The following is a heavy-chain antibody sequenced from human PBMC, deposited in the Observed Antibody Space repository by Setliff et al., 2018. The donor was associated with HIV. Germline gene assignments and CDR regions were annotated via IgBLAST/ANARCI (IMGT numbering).Heavy chain of an antibody. CDR3: ASDIAVIPAASQVGGFDI. V-gene: IGHV1-2*06. J-gene: IGHJ3*02. CDR1: GYTFTGFY. D-gene: IGHD2-2*01. Sequence: ASVKVSCKASGYTFTGFYMHWVRQAPGQGLEWMGRINPNSGDTNYAQKFQGRVTMTRDTSISTAYMELSRLRSDDTAVYYCASDIAVIPAASQVGGFDIWGQGTMVTVS. CDR2: INPNSGDT.